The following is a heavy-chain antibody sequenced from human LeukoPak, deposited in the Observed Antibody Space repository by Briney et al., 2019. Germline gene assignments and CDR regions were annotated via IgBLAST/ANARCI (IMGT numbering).Heavy chain of an antibody. CDR2: IIPIFGTA. CDR3: ASNRDIRFLEWLPYKGNWFDP. Sequence: SVKVSCKASGGTFSSYAISWVRQAPGQGLEWMGGIIPIFGTANYAQKFQGRVTITADESTSTAYMELSSLRSEDTAVYYCASNRDIRFLEWLPYKGNWFDPWGQGTLVTVSS. J-gene: IGHJ5*02. CDR1: GGTFSSYA. V-gene: IGHV1-69*01. D-gene: IGHD3-3*01.